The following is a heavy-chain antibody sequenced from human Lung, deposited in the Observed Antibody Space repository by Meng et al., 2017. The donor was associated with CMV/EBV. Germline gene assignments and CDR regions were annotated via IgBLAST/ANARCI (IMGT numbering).Heavy chain of an antibody. CDR2: IYGNGDK. J-gene: IGHJ4*02. V-gene: IGHV2-5*01. Sequence: SGXXLVXPTQTLTLTCTLSAPSLSTDREGVGWIRQPPGTALEWLAFIYGNGDKHYSPSLRGRLTISTDTSKKQVVLIMTNMDPVDTGTYYLAHTDIVGATELDYWGQGXRVTVSS. CDR1: APSLSTDREG. CDR3: AHTDIVGATELDY. D-gene: IGHD1-26*01.